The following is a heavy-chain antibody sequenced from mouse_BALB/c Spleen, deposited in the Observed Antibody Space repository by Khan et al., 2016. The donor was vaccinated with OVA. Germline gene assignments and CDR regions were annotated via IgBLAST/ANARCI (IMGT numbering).Heavy chain of an antibody. CDR3: VRDGAYHRNDGWFAY. V-gene: IGHV1-4*01. CDR1: GYTFTSYT. D-gene: IGHD2-14*01. J-gene: IGHJ3*01. Sequence: QVQLQQSGAELARPGASVKMSCKASGYTFTSYTIHWIKERPGQGLEWIGNINPSNGYTNYNQKFKDKATLTTDKSSTTAYLKLNNRKSDDAAVYNCVRDGAYHRNDGWFAYWGQGTLVTVSA. CDR2: INPSNGYT.